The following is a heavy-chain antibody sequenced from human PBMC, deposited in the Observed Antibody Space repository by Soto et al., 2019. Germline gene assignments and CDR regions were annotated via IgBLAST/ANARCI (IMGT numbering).Heavy chain of an antibody. V-gene: IGHV1-69*06. CDR3: ASQGYYDSSGYYYYGMDV. CDR1: GGTFSSYA. Sequence: QVQLVQSGAEVKKPGSSVKVSCKASGGTFSSYAISWVRQAPGQGLEWMGGIIPIFGTANYAQKFQGRVTITADKSMSTAYMELSSLRSEDTAVYYCASQGYYDSSGYYYYGMDVWGQGTTVTVSS. J-gene: IGHJ6*02. CDR2: IIPIFGTA. D-gene: IGHD3-22*01.